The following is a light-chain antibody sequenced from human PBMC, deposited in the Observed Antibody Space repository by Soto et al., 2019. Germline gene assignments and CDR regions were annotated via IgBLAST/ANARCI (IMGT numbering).Light chain of an antibody. CDR1: QSVSSY. CDR2: DAS. Sequence: EIVLTQSPATLSLSPGERATLSCRASQSVSSYLAWYQQKPGQAPRLLIYDASNMATSIPARFSRSGSGTDFTRTISSLEPEDFAVYYCQQRSNWPLTFGGGTKVEIK. J-gene: IGKJ4*01. V-gene: IGKV3-11*01. CDR3: QQRSNWPLT.